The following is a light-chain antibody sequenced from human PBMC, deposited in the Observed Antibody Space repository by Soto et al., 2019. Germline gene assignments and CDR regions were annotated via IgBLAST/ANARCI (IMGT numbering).Light chain of an antibody. CDR1: QTVRNNY. V-gene: IGKV3-20*01. Sequence: EIVMTQSPATLSVSPGERATLSCRASQTVRNNYLAWYQQKPGQAPRLLIYDASSRATGIPDRFSGGGSGTDFTLTISRLELEDFAVYYCQQFSSYPLTFGGGTKVDIK. J-gene: IGKJ4*01. CDR3: QQFSSYPLT. CDR2: DAS.